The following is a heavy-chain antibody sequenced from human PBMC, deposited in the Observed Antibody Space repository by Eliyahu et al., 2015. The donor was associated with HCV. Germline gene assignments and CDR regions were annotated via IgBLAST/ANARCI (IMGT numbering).Heavy chain of an antibody. CDR2: VNHCGVT. Sequence: QVQLQQWGAGLLKPSETLSLTCAVYGASFSDYFWSWIRQSPGKGTRVIWGVNHCGVTRYNPSLESRVTILLDTSKNQFSLRLTSITAADTALYYCTIGGPPYNWNDLAYWDQGALVTVSS. D-gene: IGHD1-1*01. CDR1: GASFSDYF. V-gene: IGHV4-34*01. J-gene: IGHJ4*02. CDR3: TIGGPPYNWNDLAY.